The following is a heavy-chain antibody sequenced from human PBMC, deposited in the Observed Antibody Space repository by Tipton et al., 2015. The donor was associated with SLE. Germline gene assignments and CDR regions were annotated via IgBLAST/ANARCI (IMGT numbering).Heavy chain of an antibody. CDR2: IYTSGST. V-gene: IGHV4-61*09. J-gene: IGHJ3*02. D-gene: IGHD6-13*01. Sequence: TLSLTCTVSGGSISSGSYHWSWIRQPAGKGLEWIGHIYTSGSTNYNPSRKSRVTISVDTSKNQFSLTLSSVTAADTAVYYCARVVAAAGTAFDIWGQGTMVTVSS. CDR1: GGSISSGSYH. CDR3: ARVVAAAGTAFDI.